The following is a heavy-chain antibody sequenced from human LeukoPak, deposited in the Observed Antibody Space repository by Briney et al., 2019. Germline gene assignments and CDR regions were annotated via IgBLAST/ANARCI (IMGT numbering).Heavy chain of an antibody. CDR2: ISSSGSTI. Sequence: GGSLRLSCAASGFTFSSYEMNWVRQAPGKGLEWVSYISSSGSTIYYADSVKGRFTISRDNAKNSLYLQMNSLRAEDTAVYYCARGDPYYDILTGYSDFDYWGQGTLVTVSS. CDR3: ARGDPYYDILTGYSDFDY. V-gene: IGHV3-48*03. D-gene: IGHD3-9*01. CDR1: GFTFSSYE. J-gene: IGHJ4*02.